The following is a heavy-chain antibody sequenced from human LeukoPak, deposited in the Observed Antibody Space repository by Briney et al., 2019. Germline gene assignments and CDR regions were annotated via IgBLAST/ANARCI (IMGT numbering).Heavy chain of an antibody. D-gene: IGHD3-22*01. CDR2: INHSGST. CDR1: GGSFSGYY. V-gene: IGHV4-34*01. J-gene: IGHJ4*02. CDR3: ARVDYDSSENY. Sequence: SETLSLTCAVYGGSFSGYYWSWIRQPPGKGLERIGEINHSGSTNYNPSLKSRVTISVDTSKNQFSLKLSSVTAADTAVYYCARVDYDSSENYWGQGTLVTVSS.